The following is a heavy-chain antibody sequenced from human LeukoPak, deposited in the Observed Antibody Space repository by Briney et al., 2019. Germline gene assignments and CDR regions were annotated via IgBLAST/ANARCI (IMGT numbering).Heavy chain of an antibody. CDR1: GYTFTSYG. J-gene: IGHJ4*02. V-gene: IGHV1-18*01. Sequence: ASVKVSCKASGYTFTSYGISWVRQAPGQGLEWMGWISAYNGNTNCAQKLQGRVTMTTDTSTSTAYMELRSLRSDDTAVYYCARVGSSADRYYFDYWGQGTLVTVSS. CDR2: ISAYNGNT. CDR3: ARVGSSADRYYFDY. D-gene: IGHD6-25*01.